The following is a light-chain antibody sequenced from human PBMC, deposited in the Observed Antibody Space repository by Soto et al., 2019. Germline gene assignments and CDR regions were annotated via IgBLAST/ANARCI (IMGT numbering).Light chain of an antibody. CDR1: SSDVGGYNY. CDR2: EVS. J-gene: IGLJ2*01. V-gene: IGLV2-14*01. CDR3: SSYTSSSTQVV. Sequence: QSALTQPASVSGSPGQSITISCTGTSSDVGGYNYVSWYQQHPGKAPKLMIYEVSNRPSGVSNRFSGSKSGNTASLTISGLQAEDEADYYCSSYTSSSTQVVFGGGIKVTVL.